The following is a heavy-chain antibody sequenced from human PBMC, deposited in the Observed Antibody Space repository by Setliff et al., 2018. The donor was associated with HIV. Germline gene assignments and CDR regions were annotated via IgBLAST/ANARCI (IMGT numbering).Heavy chain of an antibody. D-gene: IGHD3-10*01. CDR2: IGNSGSPI. CDR3: ARVIRGVYFYDGTGYYYFDD. J-gene: IGHJ4*02. Sequence: PGGSLRLSCAASGFTFSSYEMNWVRQAPGKGLEWVSYIGNSGSPIYYADSVKGRFTISRDNAKNSLYLQMNGLRAEDTAVYYCARVIRGVYFYDGTGYYYFDDWGQGALVTVSS. CDR1: GFTFSSYE. V-gene: IGHV3-48*03.